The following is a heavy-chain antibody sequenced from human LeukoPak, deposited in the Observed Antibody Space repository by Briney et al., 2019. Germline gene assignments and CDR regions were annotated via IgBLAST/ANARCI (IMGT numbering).Heavy chain of an antibody. D-gene: IGHD2-2*01. CDR2: INPSGGST. Sequence: GASVKVSCKASGYTFTSYYMHWVRQAPGQGLGWMGIINPSGGSTSYAQKFQGRVTMTRDTSTSTVYMELSSLRSEDTAVYYCARDSSYCSSTSCYYEGSDYWGQGTLVTVSS. J-gene: IGHJ4*02. CDR3: ARDSSYCSSTSCYYEGSDY. CDR1: GYTFTSYY. V-gene: IGHV1-46*01.